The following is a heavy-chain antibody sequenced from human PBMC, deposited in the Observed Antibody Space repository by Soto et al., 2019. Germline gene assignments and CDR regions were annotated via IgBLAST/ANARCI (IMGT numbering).Heavy chain of an antibody. CDR3: ARWGPRKGWFFFDP. CDR1: GGAIRGYY. D-gene: IGHD6-19*01. Sequence: SGTLSLTCCRSGGAIRGYYWSGIRQSPGKALEWIGYVSYSGSTDYHPSLKSRVSISIDTSKNQFSLKMISVTAADTAVYYCARWGPRKGWFFFDPWGSAALVTDS. CDR2: VSYSGST. J-gene: IGHJ5*02. V-gene: IGHV4-59*01.